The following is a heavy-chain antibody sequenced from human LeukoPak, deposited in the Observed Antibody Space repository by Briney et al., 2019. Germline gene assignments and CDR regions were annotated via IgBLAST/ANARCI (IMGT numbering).Heavy chain of an antibody. CDR1: GFTFSSYW. J-gene: IGHJ4*02. V-gene: IGHV3-74*01. Sequence: PGGSLRLSCAASGFTFSSYWMHWVRQAPGKGLVWVSRINSDGSSTGYADSVKGRFTISRDNAKNTLYLQMNSLRAEDTAVYYCAREKVAAADLFDYWGQGTLVTVSS. CDR3: AREKVAAADLFDY. D-gene: IGHD6-13*01. CDR2: INSDGSST.